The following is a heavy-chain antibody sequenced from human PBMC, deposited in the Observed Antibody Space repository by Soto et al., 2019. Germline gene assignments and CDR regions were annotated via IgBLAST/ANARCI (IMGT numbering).Heavy chain of an antibody. CDR2: ISSGETTYS. Sequence: PGGSLRLSCEASGISSFSYYYMSWIRQAPGKGLEWVSFISSGETTYSQYEESVRGRFTMSRDNALKSVYLQMNSLRADDTAIYYCARTMGTAPFFAIWGPGTKVTVSS. V-gene: IGHV3-11*06. D-gene: IGHD3-3*02. CDR1: GISSFSYYY. CDR3: ARTMGTAPFFAI. J-gene: IGHJ6*02.